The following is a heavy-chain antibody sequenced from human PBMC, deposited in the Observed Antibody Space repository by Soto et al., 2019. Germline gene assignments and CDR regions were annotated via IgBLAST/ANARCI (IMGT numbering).Heavy chain of an antibody. D-gene: IGHD1-26*01. Sequence: QVQLVQSGAEVKKPGSSVKVSCKASGGTFSSYAISWVRQAPGQGLEWMGGIIPIFGTANYAPKFQGRVTITADESTSTAYMELSSLSSEDTAVYYCARTISGSDPPHWFDPWGQGTLVTVSS. V-gene: IGHV1-69*01. J-gene: IGHJ5*02. CDR1: GGTFSSYA. CDR3: ARTISGSDPPHWFDP. CDR2: IIPIFGTA.